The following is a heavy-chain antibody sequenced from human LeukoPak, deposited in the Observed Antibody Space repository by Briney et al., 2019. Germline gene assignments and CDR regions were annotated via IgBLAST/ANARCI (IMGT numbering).Heavy chain of an antibody. D-gene: IGHD3-22*01. CDR2: IYYSGST. V-gene: IGHV4-59*01. J-gene: IGHJ6*03. Sequence: KPSETLSLTCTVSGGSISSYYWSWIRQPPGKGLEWIGYIYYSGSTNYNPSLKSRVTISVDTSKNQFSLKLSSVTAADTAVYYCARLGVDSSGYFSYYYYMDVWGKGTTVTISS. CDR3: ARLGVDSSGYFSYYYYMDV. CDR1: GGSISSYY.